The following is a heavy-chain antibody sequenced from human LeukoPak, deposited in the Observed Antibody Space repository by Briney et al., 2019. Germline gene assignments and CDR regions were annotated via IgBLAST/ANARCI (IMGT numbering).Heavy chain of an antibody. CDR2: LYYSGNT. CDR3: ARVYGYNFYYFDY. Sequence: SETLSLTCTVSGGSISSYYWSWTRQPPGKGLEWIAYLYYSGNTNYNPSLKSRATISVDTSKNQFSLKLTSVTAADTAVYYCARVYGYNFYYFDYWGQGILVTVSS. V-gene: IGHV4-59*01. CDR1: GGSISSYY. D-gene: IGHD5-24*01. J-gene: IGHJ4*02.